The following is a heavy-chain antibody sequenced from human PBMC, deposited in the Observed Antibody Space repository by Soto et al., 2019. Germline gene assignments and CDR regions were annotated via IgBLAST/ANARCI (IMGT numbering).Heavy chain of an antibody. CDR1: GGTFSSHA. V-gene: IGHV1-69*13. CDR2: IIPIFGTA. D-gene: IGHD3-3*01. J-gene: IGHJ6*02. CDR3: ARLRFLDGAARYGMDV. Sequence: SVKVSCKASGGTFSSHAISWVRQAPGQGLEWMGGIIPIFGTANYAQKFQGRVTITADESTSTAYMELSSLRSEDTAVYYCARLRFLDGAARYGMDVWGQGTTVTVSS.